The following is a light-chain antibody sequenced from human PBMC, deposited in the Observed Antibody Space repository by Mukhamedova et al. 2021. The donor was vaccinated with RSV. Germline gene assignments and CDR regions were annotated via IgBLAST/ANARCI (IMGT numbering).Light chain of an antibody. J-gene: IGLJ1*01. V-gene: IGLV2-14*01. CDR2: AVS. CDR3: SSKKTDTTFV. Sequence: PKLVIYAVSIRPSGISDRFSGSKSANTASLTISGLQAEDEADYYCSSKKTDTTFVFGTGTKVTVL.